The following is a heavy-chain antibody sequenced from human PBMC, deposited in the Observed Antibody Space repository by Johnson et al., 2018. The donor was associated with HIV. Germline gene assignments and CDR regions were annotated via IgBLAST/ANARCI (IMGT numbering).Heavy chain of an antibody. V-gene: IGHV3-30*18. J-gene: IGHJ3*02. Sequence: QVQLVESGGGEVQPGRSLRLSCAASGFTFSGYGMHWVRQAPGKGLEWVAVISYDGSTKHYSEAVKGRFTISRDNSKNTLYLQMNSLRTEGTAVYYCAKGANRWGQLADAVDIWGQGTRVTVGS. CDR2: ISYDGSTK. CDR3: AKGANRWGQLADAVDI. CDR1: GFTFSGYG. D-gene: IGHD6-6*01.